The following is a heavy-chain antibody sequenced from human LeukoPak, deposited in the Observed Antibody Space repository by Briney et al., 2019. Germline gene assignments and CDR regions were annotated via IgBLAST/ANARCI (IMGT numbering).Heavy chain of an antibody. CDR1: GFTFDEYA. V-gene: IGHV3-9*03. Sequence: GGSLRLSCAASGFTFDEYAMHWVRQPPGKGLEWVSGISWNSYDIGYADSVKGRFTISRDNAKNSLYLQMNSLRAGDMALYYCAKGVGTSYHYHMDVWGKGTTVIVSS. CDR3: AKGVGTSYHYHMDV. J-gene: IGHJ6*03. D-gene: IGHD1-26*01. CDR2: ISWNSYDI.